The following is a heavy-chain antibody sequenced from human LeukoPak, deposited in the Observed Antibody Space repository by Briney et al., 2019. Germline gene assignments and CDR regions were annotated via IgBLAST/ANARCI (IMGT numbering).Heavy chain of an antibody. CDR3: ARGLTYYDYVWGSYRSSYFDY. J-gene: IGHJ4*02. D-gene: IGHD3-16*02. Sequence: SSETLSLTCTVSGGSISSYYWSWIRQPPGKGLEWIGEINHSGSTNYNPSLKSRVTISVDTSKNQFSLKLSSVTAADTAVYYCARGLTYYDYVWGSYRSSYFDYWGQGTLVTVSS. CDR1: GGSISSYY. V-gene: IGHV4-34*01. CDR2: INHSGST.